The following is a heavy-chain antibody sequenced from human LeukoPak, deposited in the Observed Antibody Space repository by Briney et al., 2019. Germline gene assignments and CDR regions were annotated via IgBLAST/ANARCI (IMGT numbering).Heavy chain of an antibody. J-gene: IGHJ4*02. CDR2: IRYDGSNK. D-gene: IGHD2-2*01. CDR3: ATTLGIVVVPAATDY. V-gene: IGHV3-30*02. Sequence: GGSLRLSCAASGFTFSSYGMHWARQAPGKGLEWVAFIRYDGSNKYYADSVKGRFTISRDNSKNTLYLQMNSLRAEDTAVYYCATTLGIVVVPAATDYWGQGTLVTVSS. CDR1: GFTFSSYG.